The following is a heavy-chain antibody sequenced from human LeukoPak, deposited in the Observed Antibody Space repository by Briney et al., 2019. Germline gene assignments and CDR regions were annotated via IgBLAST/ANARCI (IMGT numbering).Heavy chain of an antibody. CDR1: GYTFTGYY. CDR2: INPNSGGT. V-gene: IGHV1-2*02. CDR3: ARAYCSGGSCYPTLYGDYDY. D-gene: IGHD2-15*01. J-gene: IGHJ4*02. Sequence: GASVKVSCKASGYTFTGYYMHWVRQAPGQGLEWMGWINPNSGGTNYAQKFQGRVTMTRDTSISTAYMELSRLRSDDTAVYYCARAYCSGGSCYPTLYGDYDYWGQGTLVTVSS.